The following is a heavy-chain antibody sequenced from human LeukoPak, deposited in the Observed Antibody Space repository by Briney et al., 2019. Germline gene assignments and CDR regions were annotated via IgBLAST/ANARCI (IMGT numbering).Heavy chain of an antibody. CDR2: INPSTGGT. J-gene: IGHJ4*02. D-gene: IGHD3-22*01. V-gene: IGHV1-2*02. CDR3: ARDPAIYYESDYYFDN. Sequence: ASVKVSCKASGYTFTSYYMHWMRQAPGQELEWMGWINPSTGGTNYAQKFQGRVTMTRDTSITTAYMELTSLRSDDTAVYYCARDPAIYYESDYYFDNWGQGTLVTVSS. CDR1: GYTFTSYY.